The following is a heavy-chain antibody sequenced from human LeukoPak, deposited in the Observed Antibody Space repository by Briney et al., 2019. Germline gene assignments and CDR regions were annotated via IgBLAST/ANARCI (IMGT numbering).Heavy chain of an antibody. V-gene: IGHV4-59*12. Sequence: KPSETLSLTCAVSGGSISSYYWSWIRQPPGKGLEWIGYIYYSGSTYYNPSLKSRVTISVDTSKNQFSLKLSSVTAADTAVYYCARANYYYGMDVWGQGTTVTVSS. CDR2: IYYSGST. CDR3: ARANYYYGMDV. CDR1: GGSISSYY. J-gene: IGHJ6*02.